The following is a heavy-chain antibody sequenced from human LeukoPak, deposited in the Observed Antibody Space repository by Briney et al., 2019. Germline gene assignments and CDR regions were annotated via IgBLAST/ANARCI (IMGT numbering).Heavy chain of an antibody. J-gene: IGHJ5*02. CDR1: GGTFSSYT. D-gene: IGHD2-2*02. V-gene: IGHV1-69*04. CDR3: ARDDYCSSTSCYSRKGNWFDP. Sequence: SVKVACKASGGTFSSYTISWVRQAPGQGLEWMGRIIPILGIANYAQKFQGRVTITADESTSTAYMELSSLRSEDTAVYYRARDDYCSSTSCYSRKGNWFDPWGQGTLVTVSS. CDR2: IIPILGIA.